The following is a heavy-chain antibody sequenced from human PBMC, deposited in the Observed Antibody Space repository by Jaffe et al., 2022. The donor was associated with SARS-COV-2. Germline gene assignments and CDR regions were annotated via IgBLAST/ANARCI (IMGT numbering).Heavy chain of an antibody. CDR2: IYYSGST. V-gene: IGHV4-59*01. CDR3: ASLLDDY. CDR1: GGSISSYY. Sequence: QVQLQESGPGLVKPSETLSLTCTVSGGSISSYYWSWIRQPPGKGLEWIGYIYYSGSTNYNPSLKSRVTISVDTSKNQFSLKLSSVTAADTAVYYCASLLDDYWGQGTLVTVSS. J-gene: IGHJ4*02.